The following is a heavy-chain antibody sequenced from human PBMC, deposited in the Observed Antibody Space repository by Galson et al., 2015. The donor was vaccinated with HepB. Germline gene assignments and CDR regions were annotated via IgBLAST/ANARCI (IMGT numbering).Heavy chain of an antibody. CDR2: ISSSSSTI. Sequence: SLRLSCAASGFTFSSYSMNWVRQAPGKGLEWVSYISSSSSTIYYADSVKGRFTISRDNAKNSLYLQMNSLRDEDTAVYYCARVGGAAAGTVGFEPQQGDYWGQGTLVTVSS. CDR1: GFTFSSYS. CDR3: ARVGGAAAGTVGFEPQQGDY. V-gene: IGHV3-48*02. D-gene: IGHD6-13*01. J-gene: IGHJ4*02.